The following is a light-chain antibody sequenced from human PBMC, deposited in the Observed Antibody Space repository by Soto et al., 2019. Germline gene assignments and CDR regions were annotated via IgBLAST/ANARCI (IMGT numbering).Light chain of an antibody. CDR3: LQHNSYPLT. CDR2: GAS. V-gene: IGKV1-9*01. CDR1: PAIASF. J-gene: IGKJ3*01. Sequence: DIHLTQSPSSLSASVGDRATITCRASPAIASFLAWYQQKPGTAPKLLIYGASTLQSGVPSRFSGSRSGTEFNLTISRLQTEDSATYDCLQHNSYPLTFGPGTKVDIK.